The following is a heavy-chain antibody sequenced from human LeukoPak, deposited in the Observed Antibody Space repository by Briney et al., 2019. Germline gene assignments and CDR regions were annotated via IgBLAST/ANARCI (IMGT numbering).Heavy chain of an antibody. CDR1: GFXFSNYW. Sequence: PGGSLRLSCAGSGFXFSNYWIHWVRQAPGKGLVWVSGISNDGSSTNYADSVKGRFTISRDNAKNTLYLQMDSLRDEDTAVYYCGLSMVRALSPDYWGQGTLVTVSS. CDR3: GLSMVRALSPDY. D-gene: IGHD3-10*01. V-gene: IGHV3-74*01. J-gene: IGHJ4*02. CDR2: ISNDGSST.